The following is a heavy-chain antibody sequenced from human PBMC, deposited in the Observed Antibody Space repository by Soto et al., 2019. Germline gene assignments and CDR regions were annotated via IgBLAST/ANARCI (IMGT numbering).Heavy chain of an antibody. D-gene: IGHD2-15*01. V-gene: IGHV4-30-4*01. Sequence: SETLSLTCNVSGGSVSSGDYYWSWIRQPPGKGLEWIGYISHSGSTYSNPSLKGRLAMSIDTSKNQFSLQLRSVTAADTAVYFCARDRVAVAVGDAWGPGTLVTVSS. CDR2: ISHSGST. CDR1: GGSVSSGDYY. J-gene: IGHJ5*02. CDR3: ARDRVAVAVGDA.